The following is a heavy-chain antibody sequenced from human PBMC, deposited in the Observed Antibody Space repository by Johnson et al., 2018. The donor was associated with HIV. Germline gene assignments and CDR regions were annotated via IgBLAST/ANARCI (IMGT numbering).Heavy chain of an antibody. J-gene: IGHJ3*02. CDR1: GFTFDDYD. CDR2: ISWNGGSA. D-gene: IGHD1-26*01. CDR3: ARVVKFNWSFAAFDI. V-gene: IGHV3-20*04. Sequence: VQLMESGGGVVWPGGSLRLSCAASGFTFDDYDMSWVRQAPGKGLEWVSGISWNGGSAAYADSVKGRFTTSRDNAKNSLYLQMSSLRAEDTAFYYCARVVKFNWSFAAFDIWGQGTMVTVPS.